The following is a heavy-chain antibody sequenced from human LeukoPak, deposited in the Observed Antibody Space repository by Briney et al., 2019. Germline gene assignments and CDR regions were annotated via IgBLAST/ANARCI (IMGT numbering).Heavy chain of an antibody. CDR2: FYHSGNT. V-gene: IGHV4-4*02. CDR1: GGSISSNNW. CDR3: ARYSFDSSGYPAGGY. Sequence: PSGTLSLTCAVSGGSISSNNWWIWVRPPPGKGLEWIGEFYHSGNTNYNPSLKSRVTISVDKSKNQFSLKLSSVTAADTAVYYCARYSFDSSGYPAGGYWGQGTLVTVSS. J-gene: IGHJ4*02. D-gene: IGHD3-22*01.